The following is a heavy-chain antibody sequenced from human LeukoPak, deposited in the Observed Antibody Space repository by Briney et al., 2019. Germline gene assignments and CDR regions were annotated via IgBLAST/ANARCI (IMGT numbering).Heavy chain of an antibody. V-gene: IGHV4-59*01. J-gene: IGHJ5*02. Sequence: SETLSLTCTVSGGSISTYYWNWLRQPPGKGLAWVGYIHYIGNTNCNPSLKNRVTISVDTSKNPFSLKLTSVTAEDTAVYYCARDQDADSGIWFDPWGQGTLVTVSS. D-gene: IGHD4-17*01. CDR3: ARDQDADSGIWFDP. CDR1: GGSISTYY. CDR2: IHYIGNT.